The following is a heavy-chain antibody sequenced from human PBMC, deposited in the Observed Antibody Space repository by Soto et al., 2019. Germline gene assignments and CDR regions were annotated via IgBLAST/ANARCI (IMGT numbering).Heavy chain of an antibody. D-gene: IGHD6-6*01. CDR1: GDSSSSGDYY. CDR2: IYYSGRT. V-gene: IGHV4-31*03. CDR3: ARGSFSSSSSWFDP. Sequence: SKTLSLTCTVSGDSSSSGDYYWSCIRQHPGKGLEWIGYIYYSGRTYYNPSLHSRVSIAVDTTENQFSLKLTSVTAADTSVYYCARGSFSSSSSWFDPWGRGTLVTVSS. J-gene: IGHJ5*02.